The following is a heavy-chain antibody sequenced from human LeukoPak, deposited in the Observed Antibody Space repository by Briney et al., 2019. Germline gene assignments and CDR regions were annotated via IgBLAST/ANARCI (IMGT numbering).Heavy chain of an antibody. CDR2: IKQDGSEK. J-gene: IGHJ3*02. V-gene: IGHV3-7*01. D-gene: IGHD3-3*01. Sequence: GGSLRLSCAASGFTFSSYWMSWVRQAPGKGLEWVANIKQDGSEKYYVDSVKGRFTISRDNAKNSLYLQMNSLRAEDTAVYYCARDLITIFGVVIDNHDAFDIWGQGTMVTVSS. CDR3: ARDLITIFGVVIDNHDAFDI. CDR1: GFTFSSYW.